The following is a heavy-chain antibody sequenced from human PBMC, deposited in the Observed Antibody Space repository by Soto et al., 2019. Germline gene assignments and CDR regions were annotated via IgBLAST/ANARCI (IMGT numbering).Heavy chain of an antibody. V-gene: IGHV4-34*01. J-gene: IGHJ6*04. CDR1: GGSFSGYY. CDR3: AICTDFYYYSYGTDL. D-gene: IGHD2-2*01. Sequence: SETLCLTCAVYGGSFSGYYWRCIRQPPGKGLEWIGEINNSGSTNYNPSLKSRVTISVDTSENQFSLKLCSVTAADTAVYYCAICTDFYYYSYGTDLWGKGTKVTVVS. CDR2: INNSGST.